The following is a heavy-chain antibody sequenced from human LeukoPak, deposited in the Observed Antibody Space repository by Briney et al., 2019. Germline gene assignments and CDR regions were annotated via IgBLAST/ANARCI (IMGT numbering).Heavy chain of an antibody. CDR2: IYYSGGT. CDR3: ARATIFGVVIDY. CDR1: GGSFSGYY. J-gene: IGHJ4*02. Sequence: SETLSLXCAAYGGSFSGYYWSWIRQPPGKGLEWIGYIYYSGGTNYNPALKSRVTISVDTSKNQFSLKLSSVTAADTAVYYCARATIFGVVIDYWGQGTLVTASS. V-gene: IGHV4-59*01. D-gene: IGHD3-3*01.